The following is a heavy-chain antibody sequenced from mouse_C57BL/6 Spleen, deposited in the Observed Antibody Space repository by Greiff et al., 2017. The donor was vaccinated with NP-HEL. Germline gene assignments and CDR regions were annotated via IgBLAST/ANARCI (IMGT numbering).Heavy chain of an antibody. CDR3: ARGGGLRVYYFDY. D-gene: IGHD2-4*01. J-gene: IGHJ2*01. V-gene: IGHV1-59*01. CDR2: IDPSDSYT. Sequence: VQLQQSGAELVRPGTSVKLSCKASGYTFTSYSMHWVKQRPGQGLEWIGVIDPSDSYTNYNQKFKGKATLTVDTSSSTAYMQLSSLTSEDSAVYYCARGGGLRVYYFDYWGQGTTLTVSS. CDR1: GYTFTSYS.